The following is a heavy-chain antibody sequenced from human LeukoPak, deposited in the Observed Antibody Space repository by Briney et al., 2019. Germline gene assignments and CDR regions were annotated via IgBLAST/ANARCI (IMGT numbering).Heavy chain of an antibody. J-gene: IGHJ4*02. CDR1: GGSISSYY. CDR2: IYYSGST. CDR3: AGILDYYDSSGYIDY. V-gene: IGHV4-59*01. Sequence: SETLSLTCTVSGGSISSYYWSWIRQPPGKGLEWIGYIYYSGSTNYNPSLKSRVTISVDTSKNQFSLELSSVTAADTAVYYCAGILDYYDSSGYIDYWGQGTLVTVSS. D-gene: IGHD3-22*01.